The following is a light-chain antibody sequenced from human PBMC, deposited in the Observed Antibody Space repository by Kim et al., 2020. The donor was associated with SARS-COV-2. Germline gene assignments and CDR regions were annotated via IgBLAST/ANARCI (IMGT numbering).Light chain of an antibody. CDR3: SSYTSSSTVWV. CDR2: DVS. V-gene: IGLV2-14*01. Sequence: LTQPASVSGSPGQSITISCTGTSSDVGGYNYVSWYQQHPGKAPKLIIYDVSKRPSGVSNRFSGSKSGNTASLTISGLQAEDEADYYCSSYTSSSTVWVFGGGTQLTVL. CDR1: SSDVGGYNY. J-gene: IGLJ3*02.